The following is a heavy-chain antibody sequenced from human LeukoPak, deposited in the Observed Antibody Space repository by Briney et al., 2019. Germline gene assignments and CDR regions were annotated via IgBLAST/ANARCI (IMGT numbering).Heavy chain of an antibody. CDR2: IWFDGSNK. CDR3: ARDRNTLGVDS. Sequence: GSLRLSCEASGFTFSSYAMHWVRQAPGKGLEWVAVIWFDGSNKYYADSVKGRFTISRDNSKNTLYLQMNSLRAEDTAVYYCARDRNTLGVDSWGQGTLVTVSS. CDR1: GFTFSSYA. D-gene: IGHD2-2*02. J-gene: IGHJ4*02. V-gene: IGHV3-33*01.